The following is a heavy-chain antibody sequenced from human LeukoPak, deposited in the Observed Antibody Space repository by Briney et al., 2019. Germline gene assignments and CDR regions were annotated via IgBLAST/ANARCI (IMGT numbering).Heavy chain of an antibody. J-gene: IGHJ3*02. D-gene: IGHD3-9*01. CDR3: ARGPRTMDDTLTADAFDI. CDR1: GDSISRDY. V-gene: IGHV4-59*01. CDR2: IYYSGST. Sequence: KPSETLSLTCTVSGDSISRDYWSWIRQPPGKGLEWIGYIYYSGSTNYNPSLKSRVTIPVDTSKNQFSLKVSSVTAADTAVYYCARGPRTMDDTLTADAFDIWGQGTMVTVSS.